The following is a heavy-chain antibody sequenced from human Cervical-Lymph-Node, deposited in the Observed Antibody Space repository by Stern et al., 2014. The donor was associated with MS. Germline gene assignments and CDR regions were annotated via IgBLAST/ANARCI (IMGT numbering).Heavy chain of an antibody. Sequence: QVQLVESGPGLVKPSETLSLTCSVSGGSMSSHYWTWIRQPPGKRLEWIGDIYTSGSTNYNPSLKSRVTMSVDTAKNQFSLKLTSVTAADTGVYYCARDLPPMTRSYYGMDVWGLGTTVTVSS. V-gene: IGHV4-4*07. CDR1: GGSMSSHY. CDR2: IYTSGST. CDR3: ARDLPPMTRSYYGMDV. D-gene: IGHD5-24*01. J-gene: IGHJ6*02.